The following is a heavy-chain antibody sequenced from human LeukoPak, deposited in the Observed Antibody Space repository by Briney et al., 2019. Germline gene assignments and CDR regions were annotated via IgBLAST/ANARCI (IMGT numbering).Heavy chain of an antibody. CDR2: IIPIFGTA. CDR3: ARAWGYDFWTGGAFDI. D-gene: IGHD3-3*01. CDR1: GYTFTSYD. J-gene: IGHJ3*02. Sequence: ASVKVSCKASGYTFTSYDINWVRQATGQGLEWMGGIIPIFGTANYAQKFQGRVTITTDESTSTAYMELSSLRSEDTAVYYCARAWGYDFWTGGAFDIWGQGTMVTVSS. V-gene: IGHV1-69*05.